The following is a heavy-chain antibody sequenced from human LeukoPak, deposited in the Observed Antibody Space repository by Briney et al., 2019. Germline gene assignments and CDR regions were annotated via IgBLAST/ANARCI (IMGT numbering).Heavy chain of an antibody. V-gene: IGHV3-7*03. Sequence: PGGSLRLSCAASGFTFSSYAMHWVRQAPGKGLERVANIKQDGSEKYYVDSVKGRFTISRDNAKNSLYLQMNSLRAEDTAVYYCARDSPYYDYVWGSYRPYWGQGTLVTVSS. D-gene: IGHD3-16*02. CDR3: ARDSPYYDYVWGSYRPY. CDR2: IKQDGSEK. CDR1: GFTFSSYA. J-gene: IGHJ4*02.